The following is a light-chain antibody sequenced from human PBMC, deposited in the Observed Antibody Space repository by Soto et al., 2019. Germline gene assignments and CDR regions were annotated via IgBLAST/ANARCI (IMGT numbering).Light chain of an antibody. J-gene: IGKJ4*01. CDR1: QSISSN. Sequence: EIVMTHSPATLSVPPGERGSFSCRASQSISSNLAWYQYKPGQAPRHLISDASAAATGIPARFSCSGSGTEVSLTRSCLQSEVFAVYYDEQYDSLSVTFGVRTQVDIK. V-gene: IGKV3D-15*01. CDR3: EQYDSLSVT. CDR2: DAS.